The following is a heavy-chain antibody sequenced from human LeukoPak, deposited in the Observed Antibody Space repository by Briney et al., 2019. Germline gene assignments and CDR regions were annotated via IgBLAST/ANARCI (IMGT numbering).Heavy chain of an antibody. Sequence: PPETLSLTSTLSGGATSSNSNYWGWIRQPPGKGLEWNGSIYHSETTYYSPSLKSRVTISVDTSKNQLYLKLNSVIAADTSVYYYARHLASSYYYIVDWGQGTLVTVSS. J-gene: IGHJ4*02. V-gene: IGHV4-39*01. CDR2: IYHSETT. D-gene: IGHD3-10*01. CDR1: GGATSSNSNY. CDR3: ARHLASSYYYIVD.